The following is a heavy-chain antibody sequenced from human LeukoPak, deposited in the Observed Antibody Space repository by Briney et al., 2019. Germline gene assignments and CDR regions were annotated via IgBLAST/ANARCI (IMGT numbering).Heavy chain of an antibody. J-gene: IGHJ6*01. D-gene: IGHD5-24*01. V-gene: IGHV3-72*01. CDR1: GFTFSDHC. CDR3: ARGSIYYYYGMDV. Sequence: GGSLRLNCAASGFTFSDHCMDWVRQAPGKGLDWVGRTRNKAYNYTTEYAASVKGRFTISRDDSKNSLYLQMNSLKTEDTAVYYCARGSIYYYYGMDVWGLGTTVTVSS. CDR2: TRNKAYNYTT.